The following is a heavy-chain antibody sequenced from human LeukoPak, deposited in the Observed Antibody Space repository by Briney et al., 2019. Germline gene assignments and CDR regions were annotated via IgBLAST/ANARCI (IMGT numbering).Heavy chain of an antibody. CDR2: IYYSGST. CDR3: ARAIGYDAFDI. Sequence: SETLSLTCAVSGGSISSGGYSWSWIRQPPGKGLEWIGYIYYSGSTYYNPSLKSRVTISVDTSKNQFSLKLSSVTAADTAVCYCARAIGYDAFDIWGQGTMVTVSS. J-gene: IGHJ3*02. CDR1: GGSISSGGYS. D-gene: IGHD2-15*01. V-gene: IGHV4-30-4*07.